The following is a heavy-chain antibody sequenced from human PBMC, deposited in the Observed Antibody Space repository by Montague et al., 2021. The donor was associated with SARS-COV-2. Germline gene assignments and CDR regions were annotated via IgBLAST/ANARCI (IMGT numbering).Heavy chain of an antibody. Sequence: SETLSLTCTVSGGSISSFYWSWFRQPPGKGLEWIGYISDSGSINYNPSLTSRVTMSVDTSKNQFSLKVNSATAADTAVYYCARHYSATLPAVYWGQGTLVTVSS. CDR2: ISDSGSI. V-gene: IGHV4-59*08. CDR1: GGSISSFY. D-gene: IGHD2-15*01. CDR3: ARHYSATLPAVY. J-gene: IGHJ4*02.